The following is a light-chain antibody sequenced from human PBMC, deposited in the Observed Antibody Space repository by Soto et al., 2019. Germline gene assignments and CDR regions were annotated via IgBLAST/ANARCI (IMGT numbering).Light chain of an antibody. J-gene: IGLJ2*01. CDR2: GNS. Sequence: QSVLTQPPSVSGAPGQRVTISCTGSSSNIGAGYDVHWYQQLPGTAPKLLIYGNSNRPSGVPDRFSGSKSGTSASLAITGLQGEEEDVNYLLPYESSLGGSVLGGGTKLPVL. CDR3: LPYESSLGGSV. V-gene: IGLV1-40*01. CDR1: SSNIGAGYD.